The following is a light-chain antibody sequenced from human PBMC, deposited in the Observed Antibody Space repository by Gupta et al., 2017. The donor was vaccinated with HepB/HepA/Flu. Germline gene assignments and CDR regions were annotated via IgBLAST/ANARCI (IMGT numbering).Light chain of an antibody. CDR3: QSSDSSLSASV. Sequence: QSVLTQPPSVSGAPVQRVTISCTGSSSNIGAGYDVHWYQQLPGTAPKLLIYENTNRPSGVPDRFSGSKSGTSASLDISGLQAEDEADYYCQSSDSSLSASVFGGGTKMTVL. CDR2: ENT. V-gene: IGLV1-40*01. CDR1: SSNIGAGYD. J-gene: IGLJ2*01.